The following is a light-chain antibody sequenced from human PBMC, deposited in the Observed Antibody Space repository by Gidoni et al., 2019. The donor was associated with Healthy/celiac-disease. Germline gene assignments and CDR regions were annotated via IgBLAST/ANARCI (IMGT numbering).Light chain of an antibody. CDR1: QSVSSY. V-gene: IGKV3-11*01. J-gene: IGKJ1*01. CDR3: QQRSNWKT. CDR2: DAS. Sequence: EIVLTQSPATLSLSPGERATLSCRASQSVSSYLAWYQQKPGQAPRLLIYDASNRATGIPARFSGSGSGTDFTLTISSLEPEDFAVYYCQQRSNWKTFGQGIKVEIK.